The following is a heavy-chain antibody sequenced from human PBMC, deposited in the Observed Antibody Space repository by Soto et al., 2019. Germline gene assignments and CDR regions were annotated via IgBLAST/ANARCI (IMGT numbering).Heavy chain of an antibody. D-gene: IGHD1-7*01. J-gene: IGHJ4*01. CDR2: IHNDGSTT. CDR1: GFTFSSYW. V-gene: IGHV3-74*01. CDR3: ARDNWNSY. Sequence: EVQLVESGGGLVQPGGSVRLSCAASGFTFSSYWMHWVRQAPGKGLMWVSRIHNDGSTTRYADSVKCRFTISRDNAKNTLYLQMSSLRVEDTAVYYCARDNWNSYWGQGTLVTVSS.